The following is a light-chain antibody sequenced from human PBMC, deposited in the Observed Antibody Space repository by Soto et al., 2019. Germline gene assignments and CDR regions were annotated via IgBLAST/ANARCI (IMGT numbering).Light chain of an antibody. J-gene: IGKJ1*01. V-gene: IGKV1-5*01. CDR2: GAS. CDR1: QSIRHY. CDR3: QHHNSYSQT. Sequence: DIQMTQSPPTLSASVGDRVTITCRASQSIRHYLAWYQQMPVKAPKLLIYGASTLQRGVPSRFSGSGSGTEFTLTISSLQPDDFGTYFCQHHNSYSQTFGQGTKV.